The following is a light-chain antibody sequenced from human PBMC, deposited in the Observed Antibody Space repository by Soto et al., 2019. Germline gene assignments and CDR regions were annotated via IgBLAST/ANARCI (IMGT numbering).Light chain of an antibody. V-gene: IGLV2-23*02. CDR1: SSDVGSYNL. CDR2: EVS. J-gene: IGLJ1*01. Sequence: QPVLTQPASVSGSPGQSITISCTGTSSDVGSYNLVSWYQQHPGKAPKLMIYEVSKRPSGVSNRFSGFKSGNTASLTISGLQAEDEADYYCCSYAGSSTFLYVFGTGTKVPVL. CDR3: CSYAGSSTFLYV.